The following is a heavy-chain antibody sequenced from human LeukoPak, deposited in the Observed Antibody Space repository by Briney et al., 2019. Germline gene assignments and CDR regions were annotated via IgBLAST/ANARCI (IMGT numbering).Heavy chain of an antibody. CDR3: ARSRAVKYLYYYYSMDV. Sequence: SETLSLTCTVSGGSISSYYWSWIRQPPGKGLEWIGYIYYSGSTNYNPSLKSRVTISVDTSKNQCSLKLSSVTAADTAVYYCARSRAVKYLYYYYSMDVWGKGTTVTVSS. D-gene: IGHD2-2*02. V-gene: IGHV4-59*01. J-gene: IGHJ6*03. CDR2: IYYSGST. CDR1: GGSISSYY.